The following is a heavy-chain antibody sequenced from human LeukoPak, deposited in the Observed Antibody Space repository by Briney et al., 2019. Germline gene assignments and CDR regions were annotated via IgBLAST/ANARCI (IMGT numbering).Heavy chain of an antibody. J-gene: IGHJ4*02. CDR3: ARVRKGSNVDDY. CDR1: GFTFSSSS. D-gene: IGHD1-14*01. Sequence: PGGSLRLSCAASGFTFSSSSMNWVRQAPGKGLEWVSSISSSSNYIYYADSVKGRFTISRDNAKNSLYLQMNSLRAEDTAVYYCARVRKGSNVDDYWGQGTLVTVSS. V-gene: IGHV3-21*01. CDR2: ISSSSNYI.